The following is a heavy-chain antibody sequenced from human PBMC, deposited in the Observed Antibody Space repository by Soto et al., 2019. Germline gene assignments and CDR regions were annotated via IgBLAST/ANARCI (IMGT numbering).Heavy chain of an antibody. Sequence: QVQLQQWGAGLVKPSETLSLSCAVYGQSFSGHSWAWIRQPPGKGLEWIGEINESGSTYYNPSLKGRVTISTETAKNPFSLKLSYVSAADTAAYFCARGSGIVALPGELEDVNYDYWGQGTLVNVSS. CDR2: INESGST. CDR1: GQSFSGHS. D-gene: IGHD1-1*01. V-gene: IGHV4-34*01. J-gene: IGHJ4*02. CDR3: ARGSGIVALPGELEDVNYDY.